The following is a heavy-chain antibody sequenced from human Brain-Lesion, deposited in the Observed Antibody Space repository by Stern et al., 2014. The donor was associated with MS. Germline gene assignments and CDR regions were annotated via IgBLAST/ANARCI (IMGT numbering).Heavy chain of an antibody. CDR3: ARRKVNTMTLDY. J-gene: IGHJ4*02. D-gene: IGHD5-18*01. V-gene: IGHV1-2*06. CDR2: INPNTGAT. Sequence: VQLVESGAGVKKPGASVTVSCTPSGYTVSGHYIDWVRQAPGQGPERMGLINPNTGATIYAQNFRGRVTLTRDTSTTTVYLDLNRLRSDDTAVYYCARRKVNTMTLDYWGQGTLVTVSS. CDR1: GYTVSGHY.